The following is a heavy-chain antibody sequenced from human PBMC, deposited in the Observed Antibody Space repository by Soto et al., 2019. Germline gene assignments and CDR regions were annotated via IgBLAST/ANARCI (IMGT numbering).Heavy chain of an antibody. CDR1: GFTFSSYS. Sequence: HPGGSLRLSCAASGFTFSSYSMNWVRQAPGKGLEWVSYISSSSSTIYYADSVKGRFTISRDNAKNSLYLQMNSLRAEDTAVYYCARDNGVTSYEVYYFDYWGQGTLVTVSS. V-gene: IGHV3-48*01. D-gene: IGHD5-12*01. CDR3: ARDNGVTSYEVYYFDY. J-gene: IGHJ4*02. CDR2: ISSSSSTI.